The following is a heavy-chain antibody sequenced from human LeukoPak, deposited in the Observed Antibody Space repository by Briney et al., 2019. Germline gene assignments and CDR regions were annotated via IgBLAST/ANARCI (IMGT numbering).Heavy chain of an antibody. CDR2: IYPGDSDT. CDR1: GYSFTSYW. J-gene: IGHJ4*02. V-gene: IGHV5-51*01. Sequence: GESLKISCKGSGYSFTSYWIGWVRQMPGKGLEWMGIIYPGDSDTRYSPSFQGQVTISADKSISTAYLQWSSLKASDTAMYYCARHGTGDTAMARPFDYWGQGILVTVSS. D-gene: IGHD5-18*01. CDR3: ARHGTGDTAMARPFDY.